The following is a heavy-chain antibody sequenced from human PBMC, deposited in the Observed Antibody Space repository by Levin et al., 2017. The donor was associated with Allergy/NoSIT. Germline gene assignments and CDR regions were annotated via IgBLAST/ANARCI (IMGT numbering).Heavy chain of an antibody. Sequence: GESLKISCAASGFTFSSYGMHWVRQAPGKGLEWVAVISYDGSNKYYADSVKGRFTISRDNSKNTLYLQMNSLRAEDTAVYYCAKVADKYSSSSGLFYWGQGTLVTVSS. CDR3: AKVADKYSSSSGLFY. CDR2: ISYDGSNK. V-gene: IGHV3-30*18. CDR1: GFTFSSYG. D-gene: IGHD6-6*01. J-gene: IGHJ4*02.